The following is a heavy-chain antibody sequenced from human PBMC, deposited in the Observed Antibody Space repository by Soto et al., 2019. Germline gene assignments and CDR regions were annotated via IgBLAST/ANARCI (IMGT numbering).Heavy chain of an antibody. V-gene: IGHV4-30-2*01. J-gene: IGHJ4*02. Sequence: SETLSLTCAVSGGSISSGGYSWSWIRQPPGKGLEWIGYIYHSGSTYYNPSLKSRVTISVDRSKNQFSLTLNSVTAADTAVYYCARGGGSPYHNHEFDFWGQGTLVTVSS. D-gene: IGHD6-13*01. CDR2: IYHSGST. CDR3: ARGGGSPYHNHEFDF. CDR1: GGSISSGGYS.